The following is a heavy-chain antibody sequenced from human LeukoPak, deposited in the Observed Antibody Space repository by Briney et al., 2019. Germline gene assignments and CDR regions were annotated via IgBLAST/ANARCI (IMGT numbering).Heavy chain of an antibody. CDR2: IYYSGST. CDR1: GGSISSYY. V-gene: IGHV4-59*01. D-gene: IGHD3-10*01. J-gene: IGHJ4*02. Sequence: PLETLSLTCTVSGGSISSYYWSWIRQPPGKGLEWIGYIYYSGSTNYNPSLKSRVTISVDTSKNQFSLKLSSVTAADTAVYYCASLPWFGELDAPPRFDYWGQGTLVTVSS. CDR3: ASLPWFGELDAPPRFDY.